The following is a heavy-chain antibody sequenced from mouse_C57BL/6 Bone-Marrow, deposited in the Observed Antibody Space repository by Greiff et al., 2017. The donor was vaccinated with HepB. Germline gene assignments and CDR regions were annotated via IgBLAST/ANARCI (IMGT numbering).Heavy chain of an antibody. CDR2: ISSGSSTI. J-gene: IGHJ4*01. CDR3: ARRPRAMDY. CDR1: GFTFSDYG. Sequence: EVKVVESGGGLVKPGGSLKLSCAASGFTFSDYGMHWVRQAPEKGLEWVAYISSGSSTIYYADTVKGRFTISRDNAKNTLFLQMTSLRSEDTAMYYCARRPRAMDYWGQGTSVTVSS. V-gene: IGHV5-17*01.